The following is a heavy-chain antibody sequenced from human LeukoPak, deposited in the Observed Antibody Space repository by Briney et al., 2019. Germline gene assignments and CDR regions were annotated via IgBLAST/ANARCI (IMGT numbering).Heavy chain of an antibody. J-gene: IGHJ4*02. Sequence: PSETLSLTCAVYGGSFSGYYWSWIRQPPGKGLEWIGEINHSGSTNYNPSLKSRVTISVDPSKNQFSLKLSSVTAADTAVYSRAGELGYYADYWGQGTLVTVSS. CDR2: INHSGST. CDR3: AGELGYYADY. V-gene: IGHV4-34*01. CDR1: GGSFSGYY. D-gene: IGHD3-22*01.